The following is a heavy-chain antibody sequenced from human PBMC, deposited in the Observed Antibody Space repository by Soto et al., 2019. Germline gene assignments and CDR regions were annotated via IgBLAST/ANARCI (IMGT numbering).Heavy chain of an antibody. V-gene: IGHV3-30-3*01. Sequence: QVQLVESGGGVVRPGRSLRLSCAASGFTFGTYAIHWVRQAPGKGLEWVALISYEGSNKYYADSVKGRFTVSRDNSKSTLFLQMDILRVEDTGVYYCARISPGNKLYYFNGLDVWGQGTSVTVSS. J-gene: IGHJ6*02. CDR2: ISYEGSNK. D-gene: IGHD1-1*01. CDR3: ARISPGNKLYYFNGLDV. CDR1: GFTFGTYA.